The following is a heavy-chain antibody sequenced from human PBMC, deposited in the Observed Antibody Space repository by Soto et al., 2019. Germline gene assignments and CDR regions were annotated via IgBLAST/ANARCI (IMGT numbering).Heavy chain of an antibody. CDR3: AKDSHYGDNSGRAVSSRVQRQGGFDY. CDR1: GFTFDDYA. Sequence: GGSLRLSCAASGFTFDDYAMHWVRQAPGKGLEWVSGISWNSGSIGYADSVKGRFTISRDNAKNSLYLQMNSLRAEDTALYYCAKDSHYGDNSGRAVSSRVQRQGGFDYWGQGTLVTVSS. D-gene: IGHD4-17*01. CDR2: ISWNSGSI. V-gene: IGHV3-9*01. J-gene: IGHJ4*02.